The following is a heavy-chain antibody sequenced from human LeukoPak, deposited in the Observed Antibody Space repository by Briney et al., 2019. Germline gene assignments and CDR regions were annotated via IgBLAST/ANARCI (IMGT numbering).Heavy chain of an antibody. CDR1: GFTFSNYG. D-gene: IGHD1-26*01. CDR3: AKIAETSGIYGQGYDY. V-gene: IGHV3-30*02. CDR2: IRYDGNNK. J-gene: IGHJ4*02. Sequence: GGSLRLSCGASGFTFSNYGMLWVRQAPGKGLEWVAFIRYDGNNKLYADSMKGRFTISRDNSKNTLYLQMNSLRAEDTAVYYCAKIAETSGIYGQGYDYWGQGTLVTVSS.